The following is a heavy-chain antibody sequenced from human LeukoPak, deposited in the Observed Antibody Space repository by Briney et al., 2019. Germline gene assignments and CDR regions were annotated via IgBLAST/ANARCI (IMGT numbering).Heavy chain of an antibody. CDR1: GGSISSGGYS. CDR3: ARYCNSTSCYTVDYYYGMDV. V-gene: IGHV4-30-2*01. Sequence: SETLSLTCAVSGGSISSGGYSWSWIRQPPGKGLEWIGYIYHSGSTYYNPSLKSRVTISVDRSKNQFSLKLSSVTAADTAVYYCARYCNSTSCYTVDYYYGMDVWGQGTTVTVSS. D-gene: IGHD2-2*02. CDR2: IYHSGST. J-gene: IGHJ6*02.